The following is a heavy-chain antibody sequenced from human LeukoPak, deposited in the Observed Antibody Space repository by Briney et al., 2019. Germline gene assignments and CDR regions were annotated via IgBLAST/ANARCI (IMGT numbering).Heavy chain of an antibody. CDR1: GFTFSSYA. CDR2: ISGSGGST. Sequence: PGGSLRLSCEASGFTFSSYAMSWVPHAPGKGLESVSGISGSGGSTYYADSAKGRFTISRDNSKNTLYLQMNSLRAEDTAVYYCAKDRGKWPRYFDYWGQGTLVSVSS. V-gene: IGHV3-23*01. J-gene: IGHJ4*02. CDR3: AKDRGKWPRYFDY. D-gene: IGHD5-12*01.